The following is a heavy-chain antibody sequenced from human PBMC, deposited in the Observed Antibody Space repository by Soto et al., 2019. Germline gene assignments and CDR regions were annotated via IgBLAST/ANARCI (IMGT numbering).Heavy chain of an antibody. V-gene: IGHV3-21*01. Sequence: GGSLRLSCAASGFTFSSCSMNWVRQAPGKGLEWVSSISSSSSYIYYADSVKGRFTISRDNAKNSLYLQMNSLRAEDTAVYYCASGYCTNGVCPTGYYGMDVWGQGTTVTVSS. CDR1: GFTFSSCS. CDR3: ASGYCTNGVCPTGYYGMDV. D-gene: IGHD2-8*01. CDR2: ISSSSSYI. J-gene: IGHJ6*02.